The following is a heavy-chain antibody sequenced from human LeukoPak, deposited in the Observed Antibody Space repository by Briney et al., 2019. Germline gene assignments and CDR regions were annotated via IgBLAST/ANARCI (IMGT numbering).Heavy chain of an antibody. Sequence: GESLKISCKGSGYSFTSYWIGWVRQMPGRGLEWMGIIYPGDSDTRYSPSFQGQVTISADKSISTAYLQWSSLKASDTAMYYCARLIYDSSGLYGMDVWGQGTTVTVSS. J-gene: IGHJ6*02. CDR2: IYPGDSDT. CDR1: GYSFTSYW. V-gene: IGHV5-51*01. CDR3: ARLIYDSSGLYGMDV. D-gene: IGHD3-22*01.